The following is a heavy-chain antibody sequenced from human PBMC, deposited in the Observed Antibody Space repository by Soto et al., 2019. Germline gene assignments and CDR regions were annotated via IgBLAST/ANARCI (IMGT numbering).Heavy chain of an antibody. J-gene: IGHJ5*02. D-gene: IGHD2-15*01. CDR2: IYWDDDK. V-gene: IGHV2-5*02. CDR1: GFSLSTSGMG. Sequence: QITLKESGPTLVKPTQTLTLTCTFSGFSLSTSGMGVGWIRQPPGTALEWLALIYWDDDKRYSPSLKSRLTITKDTSKNQVVLTMTNMDPVDTATYYCAHRRAYCTGGSGYSIWFDPWGQGTLVTVSS. CDR3: AHRRAYCTGGSGYSIWFDP.